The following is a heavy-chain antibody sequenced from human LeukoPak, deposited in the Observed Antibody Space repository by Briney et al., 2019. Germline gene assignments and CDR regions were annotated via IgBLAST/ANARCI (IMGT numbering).Heavy chain of an antibody. CDR2: IYISGST. Sequence: TLSLTCTVSGGSIRSGSYYWSWIRQSAGKGLEWIGRIYISGSTKYNPSLKSRVTISVDTSKNQFSLKLSSVTAADTAVYYCARDLVDTVMSHLVLFDYWGQETLVTVSS. D-gene: IGHD5-18*01. V-gene: IGHV4-61*02. CDR1: GGSIRSGSYY. CDR3: ARDLVDTVMSHLVLFDY. J-gene: IGHJ4*02.